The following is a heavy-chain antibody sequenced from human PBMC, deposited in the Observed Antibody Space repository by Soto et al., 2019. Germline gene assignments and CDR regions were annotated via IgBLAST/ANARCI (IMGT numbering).Heavy chain of an antibody. CDR2: IDPRDSYT. D-gene: IGHD1-1*01. CDR1: GYSFTSYW. V-gene: IGHV5-10-1*01. CDR3: ARHVVAARGWVEEPL. J-gene: IGHJ4*02. Sequence: EVQLVQSGAEVKKPGESLRISRKGSGYSFTSYWISWVRQMPGKGLEWMGRIDPRDSYTNYSPSFQGHVTISADKSISTAYLQWSSLKASDTAMYYCARHVVAARGWVEEPLWGQGTLVTVSS.